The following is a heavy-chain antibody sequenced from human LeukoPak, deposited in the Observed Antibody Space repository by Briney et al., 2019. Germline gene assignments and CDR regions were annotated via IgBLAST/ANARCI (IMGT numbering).Heavy chain of an antibody. CDR3: ARTWPIGELPLDY. V-gene: IGHV5-10-1*01. CDR2: IDPSDSYT. D-gene: IGHD3-10*01. Sequence: GESLKISCKGSGYSFTSYWISWVRQMPGKGLEWMGRIDPSDSYTNYSQSFQGHVTISADKSISTAYLQWSSLKASDTAMYYCARTWPIGELPLDYWGQGTLVTVSS. J-gene: IGHJ4*02. CDR1: GYSFTSYW.